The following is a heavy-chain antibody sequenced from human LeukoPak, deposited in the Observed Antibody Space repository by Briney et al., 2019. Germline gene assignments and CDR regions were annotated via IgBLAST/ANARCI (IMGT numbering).Heavy chain of an antibody. V-gene: IGHV3-11*01. CDR1: GFTFSNNY. Sequence: GGSLRLSCSASGFTFSNNYMSWIRQAPGKGLEWVSYISSGGSTIYYADSVKGRFTISRDNAKNSLFLQMNSPRAEDTAVYYCARGGGLGPLDYWGQGTLVTVSS. D-gene: IGHD3/OR15-3a*01. CDR3: ARGGGLGPLDY. J-gene: IGHJ4*02. CDR2: ISSGGSTI.